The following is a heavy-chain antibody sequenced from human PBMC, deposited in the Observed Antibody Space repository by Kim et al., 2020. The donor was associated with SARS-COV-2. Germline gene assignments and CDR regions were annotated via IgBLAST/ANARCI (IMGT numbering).Heavy chain of an antibody. V-gene: IGHV4-39*01. CDR3: ARRLTLDAFDV. Sequence: SETLSLTCSVSGDSISRSSYYWGWIRQPPGKGLEWIGTINIGGSNDYSLSLMSRVTFSVDTSKNQLSLKLFSVSAADTAIYYCARRLTLDAFDVWGQGTAVTVS. CDR2: INIGGSN. D-gene: IGHD2-21*02. J-gene: IGHJ3*01. CDR1: GDSISRSSYY.